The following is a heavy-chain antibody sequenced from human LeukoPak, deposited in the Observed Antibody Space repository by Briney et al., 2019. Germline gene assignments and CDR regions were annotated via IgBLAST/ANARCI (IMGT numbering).Heavy chain of an antibody. J-gene: IGHJ4*02. Sequence: PGGSLRLSCAASGFTFSSYAMSWVRQAPGKGLEWVSAISGSGRSTYYADSVKGRFTISRDNSKNTLYLQMNSLRAEDTAVYYCASGGWFGELSTEYWGQGTLVTVSS. D-gene: IGHD3-10*01. CDR2: ISGSGRST. CDR3: ASGGWFGELSTEY. V-gene: IGHV3-23*01. CDR1: GFTFSSYA.